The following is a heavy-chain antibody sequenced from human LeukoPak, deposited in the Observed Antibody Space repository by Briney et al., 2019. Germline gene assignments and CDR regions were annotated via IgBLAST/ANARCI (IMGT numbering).Heavy chain of an antibody. D-gene: IGHD4-17*01. V-gene: IGHV3-66*01. CDR3: ASTFYGDSPPY. CDR2: IYSGGSA. Sequence: PGGSLRLSCTASGFTCSNAWMSWFRQAPGKGLEWVSVIYSGGSAYYADSVKGRFTVSRDNSKNTLYLQMNSLRAEDTAVYYCASTFYGDSPPYWGQGTLVTVSS. CDR1: GFTCSNAW. J-gene: IGHJ4*02.